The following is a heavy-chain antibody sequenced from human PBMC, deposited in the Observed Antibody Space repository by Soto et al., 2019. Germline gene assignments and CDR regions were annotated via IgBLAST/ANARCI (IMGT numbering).Heavy chain of an antibody. V-gene: IGHV1-3*01. D-gene: IGHD2-15*01. J-gene: IGHJ6*02. Sequence: GASGMLSCKASGYTFTSYAMHWVRQAPGQRLEWMGWINAGNGNTKYSQKFQGRVTITRDTSASTAYMELSSLRSEDTAVYYCARDPKSAEARYDYCDGMDVWGQGTKVSVSS. CDR3: ARDPKSAEARYDYCDGMDV. CDR1: GYTFTSYA. CDR2: INAGNGNT.